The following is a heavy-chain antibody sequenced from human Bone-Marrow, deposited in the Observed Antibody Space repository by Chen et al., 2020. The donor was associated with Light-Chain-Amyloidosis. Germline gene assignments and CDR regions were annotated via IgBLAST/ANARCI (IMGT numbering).Heavy chain of an antibody. Sequence: EVQLVESGGGLVQFGESLRLSCAASGISFSNNWMSWVRQAPGKGLEWVANVQGDGSEKHYVDSVKGRFTISRDNAKNSLYLQMNSLRDEDTAVYYCTTEYLGANDHWGQGTLLIVSS. J-gene: IGHJ4*02. CDR2: VQGDGSEK. CDR3: TTEYLGANDH. V-gene: IGHV3-7*05. D-gene: IGHD3-16*01. CDR1: GISFSNNW.